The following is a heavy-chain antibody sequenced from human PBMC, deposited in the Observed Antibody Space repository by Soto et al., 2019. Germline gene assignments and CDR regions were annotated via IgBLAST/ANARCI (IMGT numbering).Heavy chain of an antibody. CDR1: GGSFSGYY. J-gene: IGHJ1*01. Sequence: QVQLQQWGAGLLKPSETLSLTCAVYGGSFSGYYWSWIRQPPGKGLEWIGEINHSGSTNYNPSLKSRVTISVDTSKNQFSLKLSSVTAADTAVYYCARSFGPGSRGRGCFQHWGQGTLVTVSS. CDR2: INHSGST. D-gene: IGHD3-10*01. CDR3: ARSFGPGSRGRGCFQH. V-gene: IGHV4-34*01.